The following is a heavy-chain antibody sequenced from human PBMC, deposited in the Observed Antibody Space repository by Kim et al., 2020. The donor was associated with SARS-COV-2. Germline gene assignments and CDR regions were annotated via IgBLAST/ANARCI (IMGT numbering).Heavy chain of an antibody. D-gene: IGHD3-16*01. V-gene: IGHV3-7*01. CDR2: IKEDGGTI. J-gene: IGHJ5*02. CDR1: GFTFSSHW. CDR3: AKVVSWGWFDP. Sequence: GGSLRLSCAASGFTFSSHWMSWVRQAPGKGPEWVANIKEDGGTIYYLDSVKGRFTISRDNAKNSLYLQMNSLTVEDAAGYYCAKVVSWGWFDPWGQGTLV.